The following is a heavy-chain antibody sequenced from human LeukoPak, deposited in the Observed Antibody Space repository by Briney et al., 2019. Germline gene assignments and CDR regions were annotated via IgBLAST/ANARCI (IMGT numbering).Heavy chain of an antibody. CDR1: GDSISSYY. CDR3: ASGQYSSSWSNWFDP. CDR2: FYYSGST. D-gene: IGHD6-13*01. V-gene: IGHV4-59*01. Sequence: SETLSLTCTVSGDSISSYYWSWLRQPPGKGLEWIGYFYYSGSTNYNPSLKSRVTISVDTSKNQFSLKLTSVTAADTAVYFCASGQYSSSWSNWFDPWGQGTLVTVSS. J-gene: IGHJ5*02.